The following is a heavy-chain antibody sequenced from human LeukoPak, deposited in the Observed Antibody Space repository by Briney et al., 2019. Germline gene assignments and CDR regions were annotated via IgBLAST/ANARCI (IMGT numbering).Heavy chain of an antibody. CDR1: GFTFTDYW. J-gene: IGHJ4*01. V-gene: IGHV3-7*01. CDR3: ARDGTAAGLYFDL. CDR2: IRQDGSEK. Sequence: GGSLRLSCEVSGFTFTDYWMNWVRQAPGKGPKWVASIRQDGSEKTYVDSVKGRFTISRDNTTNSLSLQLNGLRAEDTAVYYCARDGTAAGLYFDLWGQGTLVTVSS. D-gene: IGHD6-13*01.